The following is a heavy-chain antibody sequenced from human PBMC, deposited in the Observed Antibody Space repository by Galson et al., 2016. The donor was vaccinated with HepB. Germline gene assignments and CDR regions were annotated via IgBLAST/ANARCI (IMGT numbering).Heavy chain of an antibody. CDR3: ATSAGRGVYDY. CDR1: GYTFTSYS. V-gene: IGHV7-4-1*02. Sequence: SVKVSCKASGYTFTSYSMNWVRQAPGQGLEWMGWINTNTGNPTYAQGFTGRFVFSLDTSVSTAYLQISGLKAEDTAVYYCATSAGRGVYDYWGQGTLVTVSS. J-gene: IGHJ4*02. D-gene: IGHD2-8*01. CDR2: INTNTGNP.